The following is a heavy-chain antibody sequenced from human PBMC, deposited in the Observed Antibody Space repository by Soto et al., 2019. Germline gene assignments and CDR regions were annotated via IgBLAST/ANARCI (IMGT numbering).Heavy chain of an antibody. J-gene: IGHJ5*02. CDR2: IYHSGST. Sequence: SETLSLTCAVSGGSISSSNWWSWVRQPPGKGLEWIGEIYHSGSTNYNPSLKSRVTISVDKSKNQFSLKLSSVTAADTAVYYCARPGEYCSSTSCYPGRWFDPWGQGTLVTVSS. CDR1: GGSISSSNW. D-gene: IGHD2-2*01. CDR3: ARPGEYCSSTSCYPGRWFDP. V-gene: IGHV4-4*02.